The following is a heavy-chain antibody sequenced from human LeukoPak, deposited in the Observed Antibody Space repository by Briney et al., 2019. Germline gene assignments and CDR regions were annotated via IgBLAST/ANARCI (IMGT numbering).Heavy chain of an antibody. CDR2: MSGSGGSR. CDR3: ARLYSSGWYGY. CDR1: GFTFSTYA. Sequence: PGGSLRLSCVASGFTFSTYAMSWVRQAPGKGLVWVSVMSGSGGSRYYACSVKGRFSSSKENSKNALYLQMNSLRAEDTDVYCCARLYSSGWYGYWGQGTLVTVSS. V-gene: IGHV3-23*01. J-gene: IGHJ4*02. D-gene: IGHD6-19*01.